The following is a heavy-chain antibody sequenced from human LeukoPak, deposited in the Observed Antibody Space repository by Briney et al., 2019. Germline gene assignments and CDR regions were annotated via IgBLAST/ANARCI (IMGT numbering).Heavy chain of an antibody. CDR1: GGTFISYA. J-gene: IGHJ6*03. CDR3: ARAPYSSGGSTNYYYYYYMDV. D-gene: IGHD6-19*01. V-gene: IGHV1-69*01. CDR2: IIAIFGTA. Sequence: SVKVSCKAAGGTFISYAISWVRLAPGQGLEWMGGIIAIFGTANYPQKFQGRVTITADESTSTAYMELSSLRSEDTAVYYCARAPYSSGGSTNYYYYYYMDVWGKGTTVTVSS.